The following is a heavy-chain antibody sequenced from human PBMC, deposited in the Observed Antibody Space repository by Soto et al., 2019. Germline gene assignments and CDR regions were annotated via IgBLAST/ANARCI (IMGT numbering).Heavy chain of an antibody. Sequence: QVQLVESGGGVVQPGRSLRLSCAASGFTFSSYGMRWVRQAPGKGLEWVAVIWYDGSNKYYADSVKGRFTISRDNSKNTLYLQMNSLRAEDTAVYHCARDPDYGDCYFYYWGQGTLVTVSS. CDR3: ARDPDYGDCYFYY. D-gene: IGHD4-17*01. V-gene: IGHV3-33*01. CDR1: GFTFSSYG. J-gene: IGHJ4*02. CDR2: IWYDGSNK.